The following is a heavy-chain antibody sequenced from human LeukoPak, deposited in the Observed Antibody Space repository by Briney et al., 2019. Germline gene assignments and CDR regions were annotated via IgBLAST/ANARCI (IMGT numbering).Heavy chain of an antibody. D-gene: IGHD2-15*01. Sequence: SVKVSCKASGGTFSSYAISWVRQAPGQGLEWMGGIIPILGTANYAQKFQGRVTITTDESTSTAYMELSSLRSEDTAVYYCAREIVARDCRTNPKCYYMDVWGKGTTVTVSS. J-gene: IGHJ6*03. CDR1: GGTFSSYA. V-gene: IGHV1-69*05. CDR3: AREIVARDCRTNPKCYYMDV. CDR2: IIPILGTA.